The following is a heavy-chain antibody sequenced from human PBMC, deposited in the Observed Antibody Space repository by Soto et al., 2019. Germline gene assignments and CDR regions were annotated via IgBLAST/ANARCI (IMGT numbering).Heavy chain of an antibody. CDR3: VKGGRQWLVTSDFNY. CDR2: ISYDGSNK. V-gene: IGHV3-30*18. D-gene: IGHD6-19*01. CDR1: GFTFSSYG. J-gene: IGHJ4*02. Sequence: PGGSLRLSCAASGFTFSSYGMHWVRQAPGKGLEWVAVISYDGSNKYHADSVKGRFTISRDSSKNTVSLEMTSLRAEDTAVYYCVKGGRQWLVTSDFNYWGQGALVTVSS.